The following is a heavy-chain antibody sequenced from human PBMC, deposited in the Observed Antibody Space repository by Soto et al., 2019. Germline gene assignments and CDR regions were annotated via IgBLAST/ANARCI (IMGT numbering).Heavy chain of an antibody. CDR2: IIPIFGTA. CDR1: GGTFSSYA. V-gene: IGHV1-69*13. D-gene: IGHD2-2*01. CDR3: ARGAVVVPAAIGWFDP. Sequence: RASVKVSCKASGGTFSSYAISWVRQAPGQGLEWMGGIIPIFGTANYAQKFQGRVTITADESTSTAYMELSSLRSEDTAVYYCARGAVVVPAAIGWFDPWGQGTLVTVSS. J-gene: IGHJ5*02.